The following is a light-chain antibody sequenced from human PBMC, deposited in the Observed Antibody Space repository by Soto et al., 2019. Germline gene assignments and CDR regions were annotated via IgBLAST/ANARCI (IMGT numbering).Light chain of an antibody. J-gene: IGLJ2*01. CDR1: SSNIGSNY. V-gene: IGLV1-47*01. Sequence: QSVLTQPPSASGTPGQRVTISCSGRSSNIGSNYVYWYQQLPGTAPKLLIYRNNQRPSGVPDRFSGSKSGTSASLAISGLRSEDEADYYCAAWDDSLSGLVVFGGGTKVTVL. CDR3: AAWDDSLSGLVV. CDR2: RNN.